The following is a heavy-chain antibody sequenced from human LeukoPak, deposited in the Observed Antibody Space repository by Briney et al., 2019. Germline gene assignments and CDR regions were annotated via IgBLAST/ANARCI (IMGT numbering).Heavy chain of an antibody. Sequence: AASVKVSCKASGGTFSSYAISWVRQAPGQGLEWMGRIIPILGIANYAQKFQGRVTITTDVSTSTAYMELSSLRSDDTAVYYCARGDNWFDPWGQGTLVTVSS. J-gene: IGHJ5*02. CDR3: ARGDNWFDP. CDR1: GGTFSSYA. CDR2: IIPILGIA. V-gene: IGHV1-69*04.